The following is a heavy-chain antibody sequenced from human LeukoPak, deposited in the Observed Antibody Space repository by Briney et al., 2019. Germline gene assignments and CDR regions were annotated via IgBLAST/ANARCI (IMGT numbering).Heavy chain of an antibody. D-gene: IGHD3-16*01. J-gene: IGHJ3*02. CDR1: GGSISSYY. CDR3: ARGGLWYYDFVWGSYRLDAFDI. V-gene: IGHV4-59*01. CDR2: IYYSGST. Sequence: SETLSLTCTVSGGSISSYYWSWIRQPPGKGLECIGYIYYSGSTNYNPSLKSRVTISVDTSKNQFSVKLSSVTAADTAVYYCARGGLWYYDFVWGSYRLDAFDIWGQGTMVTVSS.